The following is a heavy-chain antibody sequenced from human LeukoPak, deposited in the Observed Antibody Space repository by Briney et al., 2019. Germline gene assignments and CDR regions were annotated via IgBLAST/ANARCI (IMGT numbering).Heavy chain of an antibody. CDR3: ARDRLGVVPAAMPSTDLYYYYYGMDV. CDR2: ISYDGSDK. CDR1: GFTFSSYA. J-gene: IGHJ6*02. V-gene: IGHV3-30-3*01. Sequence: GGSLRLSCAASGFTFSSYAMHWVRQAPGKGLEWVAVISYDGSDKYYADSVKGRFTISRDNSKNTLYLQMNSLRAEDTAVYYCARDRLGVVPAAMPSTDLYYYYYGMDVWGQGTTVTVSS. D-gene: IGHD2-2*01.